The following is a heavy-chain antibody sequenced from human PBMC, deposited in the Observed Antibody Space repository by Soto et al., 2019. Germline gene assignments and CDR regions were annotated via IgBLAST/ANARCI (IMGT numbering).Heavy chain of an antibody. CDR2: ISYDGSNK. D-gene: IGHD6-13*01. Sequence: GGSLRLSCAASGFTFSSYAMHWVRQAPGKGLEWVAVISYDGSNKYYADSVKGRFTISRDNSKNTLYLQMNSLRAEDTAVYYCAREWAPYSSSWYGRFQHWGQGTLVTVSS. V-gene: IGHV3-30-3*01. CDR3: AREWAPYSSSWYGRFQH. CDR1: GFTFSSYA. J-gene: IGHJ1*01.